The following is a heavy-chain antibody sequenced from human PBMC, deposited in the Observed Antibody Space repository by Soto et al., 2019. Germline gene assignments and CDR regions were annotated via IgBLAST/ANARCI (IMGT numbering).Heavy chain of an antibody. J-gene: IGHJ5*01. D-gene: IGHD6-13*01. CDR2: IYWDDDK. Sequence: SGPTLVNPTQTLTLTCTFSGFSLSTSGVGVGWIRQPPGKALEWLALIYWDDDKRYSPSLKSRLTITKDTSKNQVVLTMTNMDPVDTATYYCAHRPIAAPANWFDSWGPGTLVTVFS. V-gene: IGHV2-5*02. CDR3: AHRPIAAPANWFDS. CDR1: GFSLSTSGVG.